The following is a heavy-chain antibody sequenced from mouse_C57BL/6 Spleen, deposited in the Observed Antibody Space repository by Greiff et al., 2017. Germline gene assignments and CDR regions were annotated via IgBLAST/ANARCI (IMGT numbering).Heavy chain of an antibody. V-gene: IGHV1-64*01. D-gene: IGHD2-3*01. CDR3: AREGVYEGYPGYFDY. J-gene: IGHJ2*01. CDR1: GYTFTSYW. CDR2: IHPNSGST. Sequence: QVQLKQPGAELVKPGASVKLSCKASGYTFTSYWMHWVTQRPGQGLEWIGMIHPNSGSTNYNEKFKSKATLTVDKSSSTAYMQLSSLTSEDAAVYYCAREGVYEGYPGYFDYWGQGTTLTGAS.